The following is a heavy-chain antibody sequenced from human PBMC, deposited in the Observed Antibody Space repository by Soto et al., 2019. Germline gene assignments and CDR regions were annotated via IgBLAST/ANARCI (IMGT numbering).Heavy chain of an antibody. Sequence: QVQLVQSGGEVKKPGASVKVSCKASGYTFTIYGINWVRQAPGQGLEWMGWISPDNGNTNYAKKLHGRVTMTTDTSTSTAYMELRSLISDDTAVYYCARALGYSGYAGMDVWGQGTTVTVSS. J-gene: IGHJ6*02. CDR3: ARALGYSGYAGMDV. CDR1: GYTFTIYG. CDR2: ISPDNGNT. V-gene: IGHV1-18*01. D-gene: IGHD5-12*01.